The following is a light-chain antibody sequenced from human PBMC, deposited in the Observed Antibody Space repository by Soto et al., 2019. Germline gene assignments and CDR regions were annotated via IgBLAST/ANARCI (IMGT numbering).Light chain of an antibody. V-gene: IGKV3-15*01. J-gene: IGKJ1*01. Sequence: EVVMTQSPATLSVSPGERATLFCRASQSGRSNVDWDQQKPGQAPGLVIYQASTRATFSPARFSGSGAGTYFTLTISSLQSEDFAVYHCQQYNNWPQTFGHGTKVEIK. CDR1: QSGRSN. CDR3: QQYNNWPQT. CDR2: QAS.